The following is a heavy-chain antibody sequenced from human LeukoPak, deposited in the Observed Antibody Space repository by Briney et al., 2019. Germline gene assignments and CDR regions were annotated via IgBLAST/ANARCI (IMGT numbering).Heavy chain of an antibody. CDR3: ARGWGFYDSSGYRY. D-gene: IGHD3-22*01. CDR2: INHSGST. CDR1: GVSFSGYY. Sequence: SETLSLTCAVYGVSFSGYYWSWIRQPPGKGLEWIGEINHSGSTNYNPSLKSRVTISVDTSKNQFSLKLSSVTAADTAVYYCARGWGFYDSSGYRYWGQGTLVTVSS. J-gene: IGHJ4*02. V-gene: IGHV4-34*01.